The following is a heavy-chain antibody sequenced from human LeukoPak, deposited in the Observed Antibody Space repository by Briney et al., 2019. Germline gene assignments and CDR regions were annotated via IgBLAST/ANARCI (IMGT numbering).Heavy chain of an antibody. J-gene: IGHJ4*02. CDR1: GYTFTSYA. D-gene: IGHD6-19*01. Sequence: ASVKVSCKASGYTFTSYAMNWVRQAPGQGLEWMGWINAGNGNTKYSQKFQGRVTITRDTSASTAYMELSSLRSEDTAVYYCARDPPTVAGDYWGQGTLVTVSS. CDR2: INAGNGNT. CDR3: ARDPPTVAGDY. V-gene: IGHV1-3*01.